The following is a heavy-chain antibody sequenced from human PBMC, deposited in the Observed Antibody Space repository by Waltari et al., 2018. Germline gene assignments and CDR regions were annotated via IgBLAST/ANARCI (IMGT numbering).Heavy chain of an antibody. D-gene: IGHD5-18*01. Sequence: EVQLVESGGGLIQPGGSLRLSCAASGFTVSSNYMSWVRQAPGKGVEWVSVIYSGGSTYYADSVKGRFTISRDNSKNTLYLQMNSLRAEDTAVYYCARIRGYSYGYSDYWGQGTLVTVSS. CDR3: ARIRGYSYGYSDY. CDR2: IYSGGST. V-gene: IGHV3-53*01. CDR1: GFTVSSNY. J-gene: IGHJ4*02.